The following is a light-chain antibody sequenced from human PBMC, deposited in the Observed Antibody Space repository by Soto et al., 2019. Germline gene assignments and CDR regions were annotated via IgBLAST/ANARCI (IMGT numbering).Light chain of an antibody. Sequence: DIQMTQSPSSLSASVGDRVTITCRASQTILNYLNWYQQKPGKAPTLLIYASSSLQSGVPSRFSGTGSGTDFTLTIVSLQPEDFATYYCQQSYRVPRTFGQGTKVEIK. CDR2: ASS. J-gene: IGKJ1*01. V-gene: IGKV1-39*01. CDR1: QTILNY. CDR3: QQSYRVPRT.